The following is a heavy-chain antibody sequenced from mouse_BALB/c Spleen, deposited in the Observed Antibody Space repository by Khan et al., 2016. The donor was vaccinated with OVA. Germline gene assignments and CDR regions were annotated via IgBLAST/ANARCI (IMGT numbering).Heavy chain of an antibody. V-gene: IGHV14-1*02. CDR1: GSNIKDYY. CDR2: IDPENGEI. CDR3: ARSGYFAWFAY. Sequence: EVQLQESGTDLVRPGALVKLSCKASGSNIKDYYMHWVKQRPEQGLEGIGWIDPENGEILFNPKFQGKARVTADTSTNTAYLQLSSPTSEDTAVYYCARSGYFAWFAYWGQGTLVTVSA. J-gene: IGHJ3*01.